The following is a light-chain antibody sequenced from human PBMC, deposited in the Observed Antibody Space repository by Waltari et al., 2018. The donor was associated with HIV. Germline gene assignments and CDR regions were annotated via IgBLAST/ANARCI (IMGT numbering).Light chain of an antibody. CDR3: QQYNNWPGIT. CDR1: QSINNN. CDR2: GAS. Sequence: EILMTQSPATLSVSPGERATLSCRASQSINNNLAWYQQKPGQAPRLLIYGASTGATGVPARFSGSVSGTEFTLTISSLQSEDFAVYYCQQYNNWPGITFGPGTKVDIK. V-gene: IGKV3-15*01. J-gene: IGKJ3*01.